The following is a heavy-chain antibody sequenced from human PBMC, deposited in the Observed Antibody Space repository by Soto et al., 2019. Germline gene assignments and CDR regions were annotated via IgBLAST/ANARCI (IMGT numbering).Heavy chain of an antibody. D-gene: IGHD6-13*01. CDR1: GGSISRGGYH. CDR2: ISYSGST. J-gene: IGHJ4*02. CDR3: ARSGGIAAAGPFDY. Sequence: SETLSLTCTVSGGSISRGGYHWSWIRQHPGKGLEWIGYISYSGSTNYNPSLKSRVTISVDTSKNQFSLELSSVTAADTAVYYCARSGGIAAAGPFDYWGQGTLVTVSS. V-gene: IGHV4-61*08.